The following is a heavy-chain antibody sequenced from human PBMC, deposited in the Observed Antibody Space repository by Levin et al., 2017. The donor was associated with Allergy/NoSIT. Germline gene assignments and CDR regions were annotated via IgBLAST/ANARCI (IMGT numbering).Heavy chain of an antibody. J-gene: IGHJ6*02. CDR3: ARDRGYGSGSYSLSYGMDV. D-gene: IGHD3-10*01. Sequence: ASVKVSCKASGYTFTGYYMHWVRQAPGQGLEWMGWINPNSGGTNYAQKFQGRVTMTRDTSISTAYMELSRLRSDDTAVYYCARDRGYGSGSYSLSYGMDVWGQGTTVTVSS. CDR1: GYTFTGYY. V-gene: IGHV1-2*02. CDR2: INPNSGGT.